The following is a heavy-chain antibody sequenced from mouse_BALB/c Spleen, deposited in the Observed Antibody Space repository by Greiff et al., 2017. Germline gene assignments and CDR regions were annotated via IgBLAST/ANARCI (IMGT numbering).Heavy chain of an antibody. D-gene: IGHD2-4*01. Sequence: QVQLKESGPGLVAPSQSLSISCTASGFSLTSYGVHWVRQPPGKGLEWLGVIWAGGSTNYNSDLMSRLSISKDNSKSQVFLKMNSLQTDDTAMYYCARDQGDYGAWLAYWGQGTLVTVSA. CDR3: ARDQGDYGAWLAY. CDR2: IWAGGST. V-gene: IGHV2-9*02. J-gene: IGHJ3*01. CDR1: GFSLTSYG.